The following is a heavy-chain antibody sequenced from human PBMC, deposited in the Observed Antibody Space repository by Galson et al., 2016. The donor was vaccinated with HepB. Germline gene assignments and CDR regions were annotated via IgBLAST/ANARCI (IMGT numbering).Heavy chain of an antibody. CDR2: VSPYAGNT. CDR1: GYSFATYG. CDR3: ARGASWLDP. V-gene: IGHV1-18*01. Sequence: SVKVSCKASGYSFATYGITWVRQAPGQGLEWMGWVSPYAGNTRYAEKFQGRVTMTTDTSTTTAYMELTNLKSDDTALYYCARGASWLDPWGQGTLGTVSP. J-gene: IGHJ5*02.